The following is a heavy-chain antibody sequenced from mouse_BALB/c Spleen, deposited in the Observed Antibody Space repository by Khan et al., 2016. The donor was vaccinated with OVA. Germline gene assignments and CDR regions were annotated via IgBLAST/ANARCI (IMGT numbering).Heavy chain of an antibody. J-gene: IGHJ4*01. Sequence: QVRLQQSGPELVRPGVSVKISCKGSGYTFTDYGMHWVRQSPAKSLEWIGVITTYSGDTNYNQKFKGKATMTVDKSSSTSYMELARLTSEDSAIYYCARLTLRLDYWGQGTSVTVSS. D-gene: IGHD1-1*01. CDR2: ITTYSGDT. CDR3: ARLTLRLDY. V-gene: IGHV1S137*01. CDR1: GYTFTDYG.